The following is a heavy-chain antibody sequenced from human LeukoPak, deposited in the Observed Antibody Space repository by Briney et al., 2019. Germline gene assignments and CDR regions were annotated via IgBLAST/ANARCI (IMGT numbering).Heavy chain of an antibody. CDR2: IYYSGST. CDR3: ARNARSSSWNHPHHPDY. D-gene: IGHD6-13*01. V-gene: IGHV4-59*12. J-gene: IGHJ4*02. CDR1: GGSISSYY. Sequence: SETLSLTCTVSGGSISSYYWSWIRQPPGKGLEWIGSIYYSGSTYYNPSLKSRVTISVDTSKNQFSLKLSSVTAADTAVYYCARNARSSSWNHPHHPDYWGQGTLVTVSS.